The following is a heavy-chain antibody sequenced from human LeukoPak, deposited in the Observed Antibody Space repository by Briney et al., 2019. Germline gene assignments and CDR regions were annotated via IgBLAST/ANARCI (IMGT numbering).Heavy chain of an antibody. D-gene: IGHD2-2*01. J-gene: IGHJ3*02. CDR1: GYTLTELS. Sequence: GASVKVSCKVSGYTLTELSMHWVRQAPGKGLEWMGGFDPEDGETIYAQKFQSRVTMTEDTSTDTAYMELSSLRSEDTAVYYCATSWAISRDAFDIWGQGTMVTVSS. V-gene: IGHV1-24*01. CDR2: FDPEDGET. CDR3: ATSWAISRDAFDI.